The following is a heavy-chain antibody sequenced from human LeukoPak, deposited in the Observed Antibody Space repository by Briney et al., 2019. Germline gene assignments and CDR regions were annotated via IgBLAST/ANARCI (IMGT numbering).Heavy chain of an antibody. CDR1: GFTFRSYG. CDR3: AKGSSGYIYGDY. J-gene: IGHJ4*02. V-gene: IGHV3-30*18. CDR2: ISYDGSNK. D-gene: IGHD5-18*01. Sequence: PGGSLRLSCAASGFTFRSYGIHWVRQAPGKGLEWVAVISYDGSNKYYADSVKGRFTISRDNPKNTMYLQMNSLRAEDTAIYYCAKGSSGYIYGDYWGQGTLVTVSS.